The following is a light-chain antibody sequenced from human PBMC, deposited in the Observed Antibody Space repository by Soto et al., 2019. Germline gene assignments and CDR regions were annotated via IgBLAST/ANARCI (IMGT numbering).Light chain of an antibody. CDR1: SSNIGTNY. J-gene: IGLJ2*01. V-gene: IGLV1-47*02. CDR2: GNN. CDR3: AAWDDSLSGVV. Sequence: QAVLTQPPSASETPGQRVTISCSGSSSNIGTNYVYWYQQLPGTAPKLLMYGNNQRPSGVPDRFSGSKSGTSASLAISGLRSEDEADYYCAAWDDSLSGVVFGGGTKLTVL.